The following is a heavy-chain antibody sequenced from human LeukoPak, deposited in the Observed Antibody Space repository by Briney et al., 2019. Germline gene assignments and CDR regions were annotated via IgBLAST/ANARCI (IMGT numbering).Heavy chain of an antibody. CDR2: IYTSGST. V-gene: IGHV4-4*07. J-gene: IGHJ3*02. Sequence: KPSETLSLTCTVSVGSISSYYWSWIRQPAGKGLEWIGRIYTSGSTNYNPSLKSRVTMSVDTSKNRFSLKLSSVTAADTAVYYCARFSLGIAVAGTGEAFDIWGQGTMVTVSS. CDR1: VGSISSYY. CDR3: ARFSLGIAVAGTGEAFDI. D-gene: IGHD6-19*01.